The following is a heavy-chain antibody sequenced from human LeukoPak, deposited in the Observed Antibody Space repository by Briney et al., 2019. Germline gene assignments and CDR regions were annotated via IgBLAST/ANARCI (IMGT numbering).Heavy chain of an antibody. Sequence: SLRLSCAASVFTFSRHEMNWVGQAPGTRLEWVSYICSSGSTIYYANSVKGRFTISRDNAKNSLYLQMHSLRAEDTAVYYCAELGITMIGGVWGKGTTVTISS. CDR2: ICSSGSTI. J-gene: IGHJ6*04. CDR1: VFTFSRHE. CDR3: AELGITMIGGV. D-gene: IGHD3-10*02. V-gene: IGHV3-48*03.